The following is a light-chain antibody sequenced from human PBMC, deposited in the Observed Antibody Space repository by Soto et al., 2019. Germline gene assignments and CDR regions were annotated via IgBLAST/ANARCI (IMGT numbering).Light chain of an antibody. J-gene: IGKJ1*01. CDR2: DAS. V-gene: IGKV1-5*01. Sequence: GDRVTITCRASQSISSWLAWYQQKPGKAPKLLIYDASTLQTGVPSRFSGSRSGTDFTLTISSLQPEDVATYYCQHYNSYSEAFGQGTKVDI. CDR1: QSISSW. CDR3: QHYNSYSEA.